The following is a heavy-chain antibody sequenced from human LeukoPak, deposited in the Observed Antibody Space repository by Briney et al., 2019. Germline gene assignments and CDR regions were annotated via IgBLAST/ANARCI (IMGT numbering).Heavy chain of an antibody. CDR1: GFTFSSYG. J-gene: IGHJ4*02. D-gene: IGHD3-10*01. Sequence: GGTLRLSCGASGFTFSSYGMSWVRQAPGKGLEWVSGISGSGGGTYYADSVKGRFTISRDNSKNTLYLQMNSLRVEDTAVYYCARGPRTVRFGDRHKGIFDYWGQGTLVTVSS. CDR3: ARGPRTVRFGDRHKGIFDY. CDR2: ISGSGGGT. V-gene: IGHV3-23*01.